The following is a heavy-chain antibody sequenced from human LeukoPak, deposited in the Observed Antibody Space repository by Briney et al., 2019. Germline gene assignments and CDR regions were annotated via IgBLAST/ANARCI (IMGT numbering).Heavy chain of an antibody. CDR1: GFTVSSNY. Sequence: PGGSLRLSCAASGFTVSSNYMSWVRQAPGKGLEWLANINEDGSDKNYVVALKGRFTISRDNAEKSLYLQMNGLRAEDTAIYYCARDAAYGYDRFDYWGQGTQVTVSS. V-gene: IGHV3-7*01. CDR3: ARDAAYGYDRFDY. J-gene: IGHJ4*02. D-gene: IGHD4-17*01. CDR2: INEDGSDK.